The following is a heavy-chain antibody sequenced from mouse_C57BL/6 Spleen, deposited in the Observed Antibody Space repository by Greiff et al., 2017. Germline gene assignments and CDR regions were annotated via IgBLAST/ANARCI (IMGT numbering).Heavy chain of an antibody. CDR3: AGAPDGYYGGYAMDY. J-gene: IGHJ4*01. V-gene: IGHV1-55*01. Sequence: QVQLQQPGAELVKPGASVKMSCKASGYTFTSYWITWVKQRPGQGLEWIGEIYPGSGSTTYNAKFTSKATLTVDTSSSTAYMELSSLTSEDSAVYYCAGAPDGYYGGYAMDYWGQGTSGSVSS. CDR1: GYTFTSYW. D-gene: IGHD2-3*01. CDR2: IYPGSGST.